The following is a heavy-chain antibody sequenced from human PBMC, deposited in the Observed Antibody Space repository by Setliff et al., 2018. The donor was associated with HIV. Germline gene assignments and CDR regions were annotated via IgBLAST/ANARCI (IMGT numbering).Heavy chain of an antibody. Sequence: ASVKVSCKASGFTFTGYYIHWVRQAPGQGLEWMGWINPNSGGTNYAQKFQGRVTMTRDTSISTAYMDLRRLRYDDTAVYYCARSPGDYGPPYYYYYYMDVWGKGTTVTVSS. D-gene: IGHD4-17*01. J-gene: IGHJ6*03. V-gene: IGHV1-2*02. CDR2: INPNSGGT. CDR1: GFTFTGYY. CDR3: ARSPGDYGPPYYYYYYMDV.